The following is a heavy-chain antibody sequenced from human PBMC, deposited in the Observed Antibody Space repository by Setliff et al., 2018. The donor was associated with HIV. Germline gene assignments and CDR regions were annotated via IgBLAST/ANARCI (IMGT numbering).Heavy chain of an antibody. Sequence: SETLSLTCTVSGGSVSSDTNYWDWIRQPPGKGLEWIGSLFYSGITYYTPSLKRRLTIAVDTSKNQFSLKLTSVSAADTAVYYCARHAPSVDDYDSTNSGAEDAFDIWGQGTVVTVSS. CDR3: ARHAPSVDDYDSTNSGAEDAFDI. V-gene: IGHV4-39*01. J-gene: IGHJ3*02. CDR1: GGSVSSDTNY. CDR2: LFYSGIT. D-gene: IGHD3-22*01.